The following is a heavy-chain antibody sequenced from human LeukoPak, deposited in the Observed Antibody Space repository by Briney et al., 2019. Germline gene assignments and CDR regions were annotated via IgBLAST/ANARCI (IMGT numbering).Heavy chain of an antibody. J-gene: IGHJ6*02. Sequence: GGSLRLSCAASGFTVSSNYMTWVRQAPGKGLEWVSLIYRGGTTYYADSVKGRFTISRHNSMNTLYLQVNSLRAEDTAVYYCARGGYTYGSNYYYAMDVWGQGTTVTVSS. CDR3: ARGGYTYGSNYYYAMDV. CDR1: GFTVSSNY. D-gene: IGHD5-18*01. CDR2: IYRGGTT. V-gene: IGHV3-53*04.